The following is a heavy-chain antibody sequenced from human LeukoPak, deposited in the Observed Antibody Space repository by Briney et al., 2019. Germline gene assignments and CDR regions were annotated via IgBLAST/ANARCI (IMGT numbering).Heavy chain of an antibody. V-gene: IGHV4-59*08. J-gene: IGHJ3*01. Sequence: PSETLSLTCSVSGDSISRFYWSWIRHSPVKGLEWIGYIHGGGETIYNPSLKSRVTMSIDPSKNQFSLKLSSATAADTAVYYCARQDYYDSSGHFRGRAFDVWGPGTMVAVSS. CDR1: GDSISRFY. CDR2: IHGGGET. D-gene: IGHD3-22*01. CDR3: ARQDYYDSSGHFRGRAFDV.